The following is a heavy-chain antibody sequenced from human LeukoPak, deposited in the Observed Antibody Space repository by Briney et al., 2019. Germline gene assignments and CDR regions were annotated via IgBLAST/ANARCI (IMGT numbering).Heavy chain of an antibody. Sequence: GGSLRLSCAASGFTFSSYAMSWVRQAPGKELEWVSTISGSGGSTYCADSVKGRFTISRDNSKNTLYLQMNSLRAEDTAVYNCAKDLGYCSSATCYFDYWGQGNLVTVSS. D-gene: IGHD2-2*01. CDR3: AKDLGYCSSATCYFDY. CDR1: GFTFSSYA. CDR2: ISGSGGST. J-gene: IGHJ4*02. V-gene: IGHV3-23*01.